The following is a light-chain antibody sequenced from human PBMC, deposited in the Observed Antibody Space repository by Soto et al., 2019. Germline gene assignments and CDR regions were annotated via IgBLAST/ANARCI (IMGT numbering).Light chain of an antibody. CDR2: KAS. CDR3: QQYNSYSGT. J-gene: IGKJ1*01. V-gene: IGKV1-5*03. CDR1: QSISNW. Sequence: TPSPSTRPGSVRDRITSTCRASQSISNWLAWYQQRPGKAPKLLIYKASSLESGVPSRFSGSGSGAEFTLTICSLQPDDFAPYYCQQYNSYSGTFAQGTKVDIK.